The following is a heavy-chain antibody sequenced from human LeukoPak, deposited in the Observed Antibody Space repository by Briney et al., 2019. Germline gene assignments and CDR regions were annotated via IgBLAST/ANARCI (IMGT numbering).Heavy chain of an antibody. J-gene: IGHJ4*02. V-gene: IGHV3-33*01. D-gene: IGHD3-22*01. Sequence: PGRSLRLSCAASGFTFSSYGMHWVRQAPGKGLEWVAVIWYDGSNKYYSDSVKGRFTISRDDSKNTLYLQMNSLRAEDTAVYYCARDTYDSSGIDYWGQGTLVTASS. CDR3: ARDTYDSSGIDY. CDR1: GFTFSSYG. CDR2: IWYDGSNK.